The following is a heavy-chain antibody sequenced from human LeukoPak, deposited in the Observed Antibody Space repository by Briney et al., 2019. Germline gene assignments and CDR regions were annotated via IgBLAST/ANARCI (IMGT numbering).Heavy chain of an antibody. V-gene: IGHV4-30-4*01. CDR3: ARVVFWSGYHYFDY. D-gene: IGHD3-3*01. CDR1: GGSISSGDYS. Sequence: SETLSLTCSVSGGSISSGDYSWSWIRQPPGKGLEWIGYIFYTGSTYYNPSLTSRVTISIDTSKNQFSLRLTSVTAADTAVYYCARVVFWSGYHYFDYWGQGTLVTVSS. J-gene: IGHJ4*02. CDR2: IFYTGST.